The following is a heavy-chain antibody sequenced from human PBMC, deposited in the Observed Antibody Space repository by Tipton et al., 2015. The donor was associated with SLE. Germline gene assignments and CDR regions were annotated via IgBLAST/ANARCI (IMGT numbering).Heavy chain of an antibody. J-gene: IGHJ5*02. CDR2: IIPIFGTA. D-gene: IGHD3-22*01. CDR3: ARHANYYDSSGLEFDP. Sequence: QSGAEVKKPGASVKVSCKASGGTFSSYAISWVRQAPGQGLEWMGRIIPIFGTANYAQKFQGRVTITADESTSTAYMELSSLRSEDTAVYYCARHANYYDSSGLEFDPWGQGTLVTVSS. V-gene: IGHV1-69*13. CDR1: GGTFSSYA.